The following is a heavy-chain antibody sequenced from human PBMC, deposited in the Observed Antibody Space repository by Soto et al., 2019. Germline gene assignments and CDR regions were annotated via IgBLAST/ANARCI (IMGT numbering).Heavy chain of an antibody. CDR1: GSTVSGHW. J-gene: IGHJ6*02. CDR3: ARGINYAMDV. CDR2: ISPDGSVT. Sequence: EVQLVESGGGSVPPGGSLRLSCAPSGSTVSGHWMHWVRQEPGRGLVWVSLISPDGSVTTYADSVKGRFTISRDNAKNTLTLQMNSLRAEDTAVYYCARGINYAMDVWGQGTTVTVSS. V-gene: IGHV3-74*01.